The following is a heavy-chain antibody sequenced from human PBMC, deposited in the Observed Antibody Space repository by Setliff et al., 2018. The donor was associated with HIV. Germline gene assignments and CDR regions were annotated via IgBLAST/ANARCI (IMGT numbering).Heavy chain of an antibody. CDR2: IIHSGST. V-gene: IGHV4-34*12. CDR1: GGSFSGYY. D-gene: IGHD6-19*01. CDR3: ARILGSHYYYGMDV. Sequence: SETLSLTCAVYGGSFSGYYWSWIRQPPGKGLEWIGEIIHSGSTNYNPSLKSRVTISVDTSKNHFSLILSSVTAADTAVYFCARILGSHYYYGMDVWGQGTTVTVSS. J-gene: IGHJ6*02.